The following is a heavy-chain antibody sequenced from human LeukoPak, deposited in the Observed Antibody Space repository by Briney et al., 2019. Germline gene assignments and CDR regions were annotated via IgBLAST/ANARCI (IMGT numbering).Heavy chain of an antibody. V-gene: IGHV1-46*01. D-gene: IGHD1-26*01. CDR3: ARDLYSGSY. J-gene: IGHJ4*02. Sequence: ASVKVSCKASGYTFTSYGISWVRQAPGQGLEWMGIINPSGGSTSYAQKFQGRVTMTRDMSTSTVYMELSSLRSEDTAVYYCARDLYSGSYWGQGTLVTVSS. CDR2: INPSGGST. CDR1: GYTFTSYG.